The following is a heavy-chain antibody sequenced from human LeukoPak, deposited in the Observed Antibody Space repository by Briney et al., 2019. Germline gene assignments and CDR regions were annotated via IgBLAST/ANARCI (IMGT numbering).Heavy chain of an antibody. Sequence: PGGSLRLSCAASGFTFSSHWMSWVRQAPGKGLEWVANIKQDGSEKYYVDSVKGRSTISRDNAKNSLYLQMNSLRAEDTAVYYCARDLRSTRPSAFDYWGQGTLVTASS. CDR1: GFTFSSHW. CDR2: IKQDGSEK. J-gene: IGHJ4*02. D-gene: IGHD6-6*01. V-gene: IGHV3-7*01. CDR3: ARDLRSTRPSAFDY.